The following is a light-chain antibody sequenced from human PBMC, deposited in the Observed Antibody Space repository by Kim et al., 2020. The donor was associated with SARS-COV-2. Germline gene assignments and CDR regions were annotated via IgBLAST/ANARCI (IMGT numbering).Light chain of an antibody. CDR2: EDN. J-gene: IGLJ3*02. V-gene: IGLV6-57*02. CDR3: QSYDNSNRNWV. CDR1: SGSIARNY. Sequence: TVTISCTGNSGSIARNYVQWYQRRPGSAPTTVIYEDNQRPSGVPDRFSGSIDTSSNSASLTISGLKNEDEADYYCQSYDNSNRNWVFGGGTQLTVL.